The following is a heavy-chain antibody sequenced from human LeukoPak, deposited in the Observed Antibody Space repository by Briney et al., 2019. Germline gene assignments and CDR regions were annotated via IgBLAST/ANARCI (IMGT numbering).Heavy chain of an antibody. V-gene: IGHV4-39*07. D-gene: IGHD1-26*01. CDR3: ARGGTIVMNYYFDY. Sequence: SETLSLTCTVSGGSISSGDYYWSWIRQPPGKGLEWIGEINHSGSTNYNPSLKSRVTISVDTSKNQFSLKLSSVTAADTAVYYCARGGTIVMNYYFDYWGQGTLVTVSS. CDR1: GGSISSGDYY. CDR2: INHSGST. J-gene: IGHJ4*02.